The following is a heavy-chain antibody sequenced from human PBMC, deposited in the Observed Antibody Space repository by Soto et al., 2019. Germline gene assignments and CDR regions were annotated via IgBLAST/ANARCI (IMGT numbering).Heavy chain of an antibody. J-gene: IGHJ3*02. CDR3: AQSWGDSWRQSAFDM. V-gene: IGHV3-23*01. Sequence: DVQLLESGGGLVQPGGGSLRLSCEASGFSFSEYSMSWVRQSPGKGLEWVSGISATGESRHYAQAVRGRFAISRDNSRNTLYLPMSRVRAEDTAVYSCAQSWGDSWRQSAFDMCGLGRMGTVSS. CDR2: ISATGESR. D-gene: IGHD7-27*01. CDR1: GFSFSEYS.